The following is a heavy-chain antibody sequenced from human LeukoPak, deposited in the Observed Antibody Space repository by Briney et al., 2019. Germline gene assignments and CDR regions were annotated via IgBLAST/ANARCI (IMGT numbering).Heavy chain of an antibody. CDR1: GFTVSSNY. CDR3: AKGPFYDFWSGYAADYYFDY. V-gene: IGHV3-23*01. J-gene: IGHJ4*02. Sequence: GGSLRLSCAASGFTVSSNYMTWVRQAPGKGLEWVSGISGSGDRTFNADSVKGRFTISRDNSKNTLYLQMNSLRAEDTAVYYCAKGPFYDFWSGYAADYYFDYWGQGTLVTVSS. CDR2: ISGSGDRT. D-gene: IGHD3-3*01.